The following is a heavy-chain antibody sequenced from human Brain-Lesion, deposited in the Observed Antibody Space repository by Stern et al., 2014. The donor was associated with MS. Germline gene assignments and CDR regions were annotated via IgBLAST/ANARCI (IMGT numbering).Heavy chain of an antibody. CDR3: ARHQLGYGYAYLRY. Sequence: VQLVESGPGLVKPSDTLSLTCSVSGDSLSSSTFYWGWIRQPPGKGPEWIGSVYYSGNTYYHPSLKSRVTISVYTSKNQFSLRLTSVTAADTAVYYCARHQLGYGYAYLRYWGQGTLVTVSS. CDR1: GDSLSSSTFY. CDR2: VYYSGNT. V-gene: IGHV4-39*01. D-gene: IGHD5-18*01. J-gene: IGHJ4*02.